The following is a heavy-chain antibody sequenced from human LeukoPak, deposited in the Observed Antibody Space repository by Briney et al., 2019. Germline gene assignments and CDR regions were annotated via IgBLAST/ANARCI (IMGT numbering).Heavy chain of an antibody. J-gene: IGHJ6*03. V-gene: IGHV1-69*06. D-gene: IGHD3-10*01. CDR1: GGTFSSYA. CDR2: IIPIVGTA. Sequence: GASVKVSCKASGGTFSSYAISWVRQAPGQGLEWMGGIIPIVGTANYAQKFQGRVTITADKSTSTAYMELSSLRSEDTAVYYCARNPDYYGSGKIDYYYYMDVWGKGTTVTVSS. CDR3: ARNPDYYGSGKIDYYYYMDV.